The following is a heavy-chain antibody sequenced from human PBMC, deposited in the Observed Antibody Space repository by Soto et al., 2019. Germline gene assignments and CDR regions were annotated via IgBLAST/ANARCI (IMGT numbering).Heavy chain of an antibody. D-gene: IGHD1-26*01. J-gene: IGHJ4*02. CDR1: GFSFSDYA. CDR2: MSGAGDST. V-gene: IGHV3-23*01. Sequence: GGSLRLSCAASGFSFSDYAMTLVRQAPGKGLEWVSAMSGAGDSTYYADSVGGRFTISRDNSKSTLYLQMNSLGAEDTAVYYCAKVPFVGWEVRETDYWGQGTLVTVSS. CDR3: AKVPFVGWEVRETDY.